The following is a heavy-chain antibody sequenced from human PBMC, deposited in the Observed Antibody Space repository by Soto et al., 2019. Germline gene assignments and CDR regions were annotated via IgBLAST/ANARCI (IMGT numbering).Heavy chain of an antibody. V-gene: IGHV4-34*01. Sequence: SETLSLTCAVYGGSFSGYYWSWIRQPPGKGLEWIGEINHSGSTNYNPSLKSRVTISVDTSKNQFSLKLSSVTAADTAVYYCARGPTSIAAAGRFDPWGQGTLVTVSS. J-gene: IGHJ5*02. CDR3: ARGPTSIAAAGRFDP. D-gene: IGHD6-13*01. CDR1: GGSFSGYY. CDR2: INHSGST.